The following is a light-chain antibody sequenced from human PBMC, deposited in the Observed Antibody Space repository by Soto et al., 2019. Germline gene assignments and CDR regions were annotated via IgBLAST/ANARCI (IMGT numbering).Light chain of an antibody. V-gene: IGKV1-33*01. CDR3: QQYYGLPPLT. CDR2: PAS. Sequence: IQMTQSPSSLSASIGDRVAITCQASQNITSKLSWYQQKPGKAPKLLIYPASKLEKGVPSRFSGSGSGTDFSFIITSLQREDLATYYCQQYYGLPPLTFGQGTRLEIK. J-gene: IGKJ5*01. CDR1: QNITSK.